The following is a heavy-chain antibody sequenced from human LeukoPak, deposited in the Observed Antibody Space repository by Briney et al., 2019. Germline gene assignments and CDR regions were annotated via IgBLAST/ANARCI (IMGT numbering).Heavy chain of an antibody. CDR3: ARGPFVVINAPDY. CDR2: IDWNSGII. J-gene: IGHJ4*02. D-gene: IGHD2-21*01. Sequence: GRSLRLSCVASGFNFDDYAMYWVRQAPGKGLEWVSGIDWNSGIIDYADSVKGRFTISRDNAKNSLYLQMNSLRAEDTAVYYCARGPFVVINAPDYWGQGTLVTVSS. CDR1: GFNFDDYA. V-gene: IGHV3-9*01.